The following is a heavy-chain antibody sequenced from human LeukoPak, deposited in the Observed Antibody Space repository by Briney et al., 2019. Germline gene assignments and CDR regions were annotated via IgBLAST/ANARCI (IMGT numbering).Heavy chain of an antibody. D-gene: IGHD3-22*01. Sequence: GASVKVSCKASGYTFTSYGISWVRQAPGQGLEWMGWISAYNGNTNYAQKLQGRVTMTTDTSTSTAYMELRSLRSDDTAVYYCAQYYDSSGPHGGSWFDPWGQGTLVTVSS. CDR2: ISAYNGNT. CDR3: AQYYDSSGPHGGSWFDP. V-gene: IGHV1-18*01. CDR1: GYTFTSYG. J-gene: IGHJ5*02.